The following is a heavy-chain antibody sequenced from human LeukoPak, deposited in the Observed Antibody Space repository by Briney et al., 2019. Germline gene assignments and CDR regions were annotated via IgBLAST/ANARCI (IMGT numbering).Heavy chain of an antibody. Sequence: GGSLRLSCAASGFTFSSYAMSWVRQAPGKGLEWVSAISGSGGSTYYVDSVKGRFTISRDNSKNTLYLQMNSLRAEDTAVYYCAKDLYYGDYVFDYWGQGTLVTVSS. D-gene: IGHD4-17*01. CDR1: GFTFSSYA. CDR2: ISGSGGST. CDR3: AKDLYYGDYVFDY. J-gene: IGHJ4*02. V-gene: IGHV3-23*01.